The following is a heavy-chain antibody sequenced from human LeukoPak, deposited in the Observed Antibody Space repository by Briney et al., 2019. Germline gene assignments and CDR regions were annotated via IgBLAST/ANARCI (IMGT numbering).Heavy chain of an antibody. CDR2: ISSSSSYI. Sequence: GRSLSLSCAASGFTFSSYGMHWVRQAPGKGLEWVSSISSSSSYIYYADSVKGRFTISRDNAKNSLYLQMNSLRAEDTAVYYCARDLVGVSDYYYYYYMDVWGKGTTVTVSS. V-gene: IGHV3-21*01. CDR1: GFTFSSYG. D-gene: IGHD3-16*01. J-gene: IGHJ6*03. CDR3: ARDLVGVSDYYYYYYMDV.